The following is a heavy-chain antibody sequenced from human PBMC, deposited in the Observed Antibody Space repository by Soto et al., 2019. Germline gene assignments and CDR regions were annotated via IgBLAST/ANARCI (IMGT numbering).Heavy chain of an antibody. CDR2: INPKSGGT. V-gene: IGHV1-2*04. Sequence: GASVTVSCRASGYSFTDYHIHWVRQAPGQGLEWLGRINPKSGGTSTAQKFQGWVTMTTDTPISTASMELTRLTSDDTAIYHCARGDSTDCSNGVCSFFYNHDMDVWG. J-gene: IGHJ6*02. CDR1: GYSFTDYH. CDR3: ARGDSTDCSNGVCSFFYNHDMDV. D-gene: IGHD2-8*01.